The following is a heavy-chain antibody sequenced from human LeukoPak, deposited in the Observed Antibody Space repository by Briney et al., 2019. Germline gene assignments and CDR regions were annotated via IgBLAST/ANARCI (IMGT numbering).Heavy chain of an antibody. J-gene: IGHJ6*03. CDR3: ARDRATGTASGTIYFYYYMDV. Sequence: GASVKVSCKASGYTFTSYGISWVRQAPGQGLEWMGWINPNRGGTNYAQKFQGRVTMTRDTSISTAYMELSRLTSDDTAVYFCARDRATGTASGTIYFYYYMDVWGKGTTVIISS. CDR1: GYTFTSYG. V-gene: IGHV1-2*02. D-gene: IGHD2-21*02. CDR2: INPNRGGT.